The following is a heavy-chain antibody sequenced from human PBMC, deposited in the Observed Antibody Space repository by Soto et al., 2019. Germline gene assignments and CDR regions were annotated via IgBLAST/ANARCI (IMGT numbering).Heavy chain of an antibody. V-gene: IGHV3-21*01. CDR3: ARTRGAHYGGTDY. CDR1: GFTFSNYN. J-gene: IGHJ4*02. Sequence: EVPLLESGGGLVKPGGSLRLSCAGSGFTFSNYNMNWVRQAPGKGLEWVSSISSTSTYTYYADSVKGRFTISRDNAKNSLFLEMDSLRVEDTAVYYCARTRGAHYGGTDYWGQGTLVTVSS. CDR2: ISSTSTYT. D-gene: IGHD3-10*01.